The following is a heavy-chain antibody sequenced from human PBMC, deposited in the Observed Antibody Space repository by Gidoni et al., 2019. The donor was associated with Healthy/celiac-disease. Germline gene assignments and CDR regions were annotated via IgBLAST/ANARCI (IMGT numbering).Heavy chain of an antibody. CDR1: GCTFDAYA. V-gene: IGHV3-9*01. J-gene: IGHJ4*02. D-gene: IGHD2-21*01. Sequence: VQLVESGGGLVQTGRSLRLSCAVSGCTFDAYAMHWVRQGQGKGLEWVSGVSWNGGSIGYADSVKGRFTISIDNDKNYLYLQMNSLRSEDTAFYYCAKDKCGGDCSFDYWGQGTLVTVSS. CDR3: AKDKCGGDCSFDY. CDR2: VSWNGGSI.